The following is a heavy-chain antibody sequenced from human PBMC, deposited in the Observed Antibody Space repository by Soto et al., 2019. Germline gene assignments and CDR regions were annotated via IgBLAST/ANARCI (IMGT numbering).Heavy chain of an antibody. Sequence: GESLRLSCAASGFTFSSDAMSWVRQAPGRGLEWVSAISGSGGSTYYADSVKGRFTSSRDNSKNTLYLQMNSLRAEDTAVYYCAKDPVLYDFWSGTSGFDYWGQGTLVTVSS. CDR1: GFTFSSDA. CDR3: AKDPVLYDFWSGTSGFDY. D-gene: IGHD3-3*01. V-gene: IGHV3-23*01. J-gene: IGHJ4*02. CDR2: ISGSGGST.